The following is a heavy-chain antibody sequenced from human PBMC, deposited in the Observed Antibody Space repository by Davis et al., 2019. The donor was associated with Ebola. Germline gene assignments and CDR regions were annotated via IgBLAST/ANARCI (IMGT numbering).Heavy chain of an antibody. CDR3: ARNYDFWGGLVSYGMDV. CDR2: IWYDGSNK. J-gene: IGHJ6*02. D-gene: IGHD3-3*01. V-gene: IGHV3-33*01. CDR1: GFTFSSYG. Sequence: GGSLRLSCAASGFTFSSYGMHWVRQAPGKGLEWVAVIWYDGSNKYYADSVKGRFTISRDNSKNTLYLQMNSLRAWDTAVYYCARNYDFWGGLVSYGMDVWGQGTTVTVSS.